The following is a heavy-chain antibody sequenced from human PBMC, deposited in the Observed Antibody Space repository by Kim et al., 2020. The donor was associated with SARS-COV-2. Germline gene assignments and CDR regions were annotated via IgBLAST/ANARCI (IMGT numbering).Heavy chain of an antibody. CDR3: ARSPYYDILTGYYGAFDY. Sequence: QGKVTITADESTSTAYMELSSLRSEDTAVYYCARSPYYDILTGYYGAFDYWGQGTLVTVSS. V-gene: IGHV1-69*01. D-gene: IGHD3-9*01. J-gene: IGHJ4*02.